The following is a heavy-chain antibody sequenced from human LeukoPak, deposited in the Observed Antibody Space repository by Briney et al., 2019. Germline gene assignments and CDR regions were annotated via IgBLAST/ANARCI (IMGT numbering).Heavy chain of an antibody. D-gene: IGHD4-11*01. V-gene: IGHV4-31*03. CDR1: GGSICCGGYY. J-gene: IGHJ2*01. Sequence: SQTLSLTCTVSGGSICCGGYYWSWIRQHPGKGLEWIGYIYYSGSTYYNPSLKSRVTISVDTSKNQFSLKLSSVTAADTAVYYCARTTVTSWVTFDLWGRGTLVTVSS. CDR2: IYYSGST. CDR3: ARTTVTSWVTFDL.